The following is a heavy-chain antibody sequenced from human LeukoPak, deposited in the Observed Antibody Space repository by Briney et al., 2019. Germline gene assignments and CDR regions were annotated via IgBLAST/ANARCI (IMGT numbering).Heavy chain of an antibody. V-gene: IGHV4-34*01. CDR2: INHRGDT. CDR3: ARGPTISETGYFDY. J-gene: IGHJ4*03. D-gene: IGHD1-1*01. CDR1: GGSSSAYY. Sequence: SETLSLTRAVYGGSSSAYYWSWIRQSPRKGLEWIAEINHRGDTNYNPSAKRRVSISVDTSKNQFSLEVTSLTAADTAVYYCARGPTISETGYFDYWGEGTLVTVSS.